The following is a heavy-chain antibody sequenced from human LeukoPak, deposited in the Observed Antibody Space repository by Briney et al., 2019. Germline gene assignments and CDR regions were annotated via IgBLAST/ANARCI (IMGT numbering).Heavy chain of an antibody. Sequence: SGTLSLTCTVSGDSINSLDLWSWVRQPPGKGLEWIGEMYLSGTAHSNPSVKSRVTISIDKSKNQFFLNLSSVTAADTAVYYCAGLVGRYSSGLYYYYFDYWGQGTLVTVSS. J-gene: IGHJ4*02. V-gene: IGHV4-4*02. CDR1: GDSINSLDL. D-gene: IGHD3-22*01. CDR2: MYLSGTA. CDR3: AGLVGRYSSGLYYYYFDY.